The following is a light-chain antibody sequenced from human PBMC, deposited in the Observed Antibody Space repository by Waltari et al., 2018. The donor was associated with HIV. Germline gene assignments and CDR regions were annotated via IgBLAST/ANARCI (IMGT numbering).Light chain of an antibody. CDR2: NNK. CDR1: SSNIGSNT. V-gene: IGLV1-44*01. Sequence: QSVLTQPPSAFGSPGQRVIISCSGSSSNIGSNTVNWYQQLPGTAPRLLICNNKQRPSGVPDRFSGSKSGTSASLAISWLQSEDEADYYCATWDGRLNGPVFGGGTKLTVL. CDR3: ATWDGRLNGPV. J-gene: IGLJ2*01.